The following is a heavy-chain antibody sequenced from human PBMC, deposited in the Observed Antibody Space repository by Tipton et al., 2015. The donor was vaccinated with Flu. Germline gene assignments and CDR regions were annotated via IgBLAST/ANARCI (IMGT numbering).Heavy chain of an antibody. CDR2: IYSGGST. J-gene: IGHJ5*02. D-gene: IGHD2-15*01. V-gene: IGHV4-39*07. CDR3: ARACGSGGNRWFDP. Sequence: TLSLTCTVSGGSISSSSYYWGWIRQPPGKGLEWIGSIYSGGSTYYNPSLKSRVSISVDTSKSQFSLNLNFVTAADTAVYYCARACGSGGNRWFDPWGQGALVTVSS. CDR1: GGSISSSSYY.